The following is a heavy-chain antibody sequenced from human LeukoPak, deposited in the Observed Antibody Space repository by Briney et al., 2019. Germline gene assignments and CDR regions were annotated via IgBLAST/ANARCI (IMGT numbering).Heavy chain of an antibody. CDR3: ARGQSYYDFWSGYYWYFDY. CDR1: GFTVSSNY. J-gene: IGHJ4*02. D-gene: IGHD3-3*01. V-gene: IGHV3-74*01. CDR2: INSDGSST. Sequence: GGSLRLSCAASGFTVSSNYMSWVRQAPGKGLVWVSRINSDGSSTSYADSVKGRFTISRDNAKNTLYLQMNSLRAEDTAVYYCARGQSYYDFWSGYYWYFDYWGQGTLVTVSS.